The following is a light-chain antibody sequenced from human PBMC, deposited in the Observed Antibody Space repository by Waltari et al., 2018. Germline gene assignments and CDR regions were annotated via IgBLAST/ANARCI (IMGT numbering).Light chain of an antibody. J-gene: IGLJ2*01. CDR1: GSNIGAGYD. Sequence: QSVLTQPPSVSGAPGQRVTISCSGSGSNIGAGYDVHWYRQLTGKAPTLLIYGVNTRPPGVSDRFSGSQFDTSASLAIAGLQADDEADYYCQSYDTTLSVVFGGGTKLTVL. CDR3: QSYDTTLSVV. CDR2: GVN. V-gene: IGLV1-40*01.